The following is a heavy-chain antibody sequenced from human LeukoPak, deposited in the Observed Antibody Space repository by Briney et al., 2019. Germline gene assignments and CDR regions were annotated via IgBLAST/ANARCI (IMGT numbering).Heavy chain of an antibody. V-gene: IGHV3-30*14. Sequence: GGSLRLSCAASGFTLSGSAIHWVRQAPGKGLEWVAVISHDGSNRYYADSVKGRFTISRDNSNNMINLQINSLTVDDTAIYYCAGSIAMVITFFDSWGPGTLVTVSS. J-gene: IGHJ4*02. CDR2: ISHDGSNR. CDR3: AGSIAMVITFFDS. D-gene: IGHD3-22*01. CDR1: GFTLSGSA.